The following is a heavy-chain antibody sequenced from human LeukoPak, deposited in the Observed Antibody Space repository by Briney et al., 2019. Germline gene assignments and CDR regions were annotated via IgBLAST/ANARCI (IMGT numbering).Heavy chain of an antibody. J-gene: IGHJ4*02. CDR3: ARDVGGVSSGLDY. CDR2: ISGDGELP. D-gene: IGHD6-19*01. CDR1: GFTFDDYA. V-gene: IGHV3-43*02. Sequence: PGGSLRLSCAVSGFTFDDYAMHWVRQVPGKGLEWVSLISGDGELPYYTYSVKGRFTISRDNSKNSLYLQMSSLRTEDTALYYCARDVGGVSSGLDYWGQGTLVSVSS.